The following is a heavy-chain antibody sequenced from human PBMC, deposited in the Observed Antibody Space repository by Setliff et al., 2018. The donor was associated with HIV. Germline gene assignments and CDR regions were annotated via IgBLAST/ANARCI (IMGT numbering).Heavy chain of an antibody. CDR1: GGSISGFY. CDR3: ARHDSRGPRSAFDL. Sequence: SETLSLTCTVSGGSISGFYWSWIRQPPGKGLEWIGEINHSGSTYYNPSLKSRVTLSVDTSKNQFSLKLSSVTAADTAVYYCARHDSRGPRSAFDLWGRGTMVTVSS. D-gene: IGHD3-16*01. V-gene: IGHV4-34*01. CDR2: INHSGST. J-gene: IGHJ3*01.